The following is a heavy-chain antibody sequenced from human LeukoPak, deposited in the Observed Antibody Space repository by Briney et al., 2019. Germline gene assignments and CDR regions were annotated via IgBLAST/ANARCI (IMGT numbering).Heavy chain of an antibody. CDR2: IYHSGST. CDR1: GYSISSGYS. J-gene: IGHJ4*02. V-gene: IGHV4-38-2*02. CDR3: ARDGIAVAGTIFDY. Sequence: SETLSLTCAVSGYSISSGYSWGWIRQPPGKGLEWIGSIYHSGSTYYNPSLKSRVTISVDTSKNQFSLKLSSVTAADTAVYYCARDGIAVAGTIFDYWGQGTLVTVSS. D-gene: IGHD6-19*01.